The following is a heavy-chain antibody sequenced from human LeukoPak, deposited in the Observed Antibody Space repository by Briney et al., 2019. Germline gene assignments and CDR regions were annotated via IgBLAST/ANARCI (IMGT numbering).Heavy chain of an antibody. Sequence: ASETLSLTCTVSGGSISSGEDYWSWVRQPPGKGLEWIAYMYYSGSTYYNPSLKSRVTMSADTSKNQPSLKLSSVTAADTAVYYCARPYYYDSRIDPWGQGNLVTVSS. V-gene: IGHV4-30-4*01. CDR1: GGSISSGEDY. J-gene: IGHJ5*02. CDR2: MYYSGST. D-gene: IGHD3-22*01. CDR3: ARPYYYDSRIDP.